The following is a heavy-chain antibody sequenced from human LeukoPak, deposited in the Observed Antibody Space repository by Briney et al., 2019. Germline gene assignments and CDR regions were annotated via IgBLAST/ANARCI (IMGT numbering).Heavy chain of an antibody. CDR3: AKWGDYDVLTGYYVSDY. Sequence: GASLRLSCAASGFTFSNYAMSWVRQAPGKGLEWVSAITGGGSGIYYADSMKSRFTTSRDNSENTLYLQINSLRAEDTAVYYCAKWGDYDVLTGYYVSDYWGQGTLVTVSS. D-gene: IGHD3-9*01. J-gene: IGHJ4*02. CDR1: GFTFSNYA. CDR2: ITGGGSGI. V-gene: IGHV3-23*01.